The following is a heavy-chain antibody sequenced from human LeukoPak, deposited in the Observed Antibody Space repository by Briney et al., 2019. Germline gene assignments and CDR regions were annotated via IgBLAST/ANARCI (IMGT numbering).Heavy chain of an antibody. V-gene: IGHV3-20*04. CDR1: GFTFNTFN. CDR2: ITNWNGGST. J-gene: IGHJ3*02. D-gene: IGHD2-2*02. Sequence: PGGSLRLSCAASGFTFNTFNMNWVRQAPGKGLEWVSAITNWNGGSTGYADSVRGRFTISRDNAKDSLYLQMNSLRAEDTALYYCARCSRSSTDCYSAFDIWGQGTMVTVSS. CDR3: ARCSRSSTDCYSAFDI.